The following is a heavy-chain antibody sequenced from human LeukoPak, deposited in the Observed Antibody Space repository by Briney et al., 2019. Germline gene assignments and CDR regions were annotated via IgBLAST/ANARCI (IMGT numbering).Heavy chain of an antibody. CDR2: ISWNGDNI. CDR1: GFTFDDYA. J-gene: IGHJ4*02. Sequence: GGSLRLSCAASGFTFDDYAMHWVRQAPGKGLEWVSGISWNGDNIGYADSVKGRFTISRDNAKNSVYLQMNSLRVEDTALYYCTKGSGSHYYFDYWGQGTLVTVSS. D-gene: IGHD1-26*01. V-gene: IGHV3-9*01. CDR3: TKGSGSHYYFDY.